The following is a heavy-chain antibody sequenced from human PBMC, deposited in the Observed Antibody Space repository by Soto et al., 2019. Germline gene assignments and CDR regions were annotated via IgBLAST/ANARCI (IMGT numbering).Heavy chain of an antibody. V-gene: IGHV4-39*02. Sequence: SETLSLTCTVSGGSISSSSYYWGWIRQPPGKGLEWIGSIYYSGSTYYNPSLKSRVTISLDTSKNQFSLKLSSVTAADTAVYYCARDGHADEFDYWGQGTLVTVSS. CDR3: ARDGHADEFDY. J-gene: IGHJ4*02. CDR2: IYYSGST. CDR1: GGSISSSSYY.